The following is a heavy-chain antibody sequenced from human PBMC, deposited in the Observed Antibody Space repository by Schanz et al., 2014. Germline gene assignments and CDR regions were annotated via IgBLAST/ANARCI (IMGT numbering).Heavy chain of an antibody. V-gene: IGHV3-23*01. D-gene: IGHD3-3*01. Sequence: EVQLLESGGGLVQPGGSLRLSCAASGFTFSSYAMSWVRQAPGKGLEWVSAISGSGGSTYYADSVKGRFTISRDNSKNTLYLQMNSLRPEDTAVYYCVRDSFFAFDYWGQGTLVTVSS. J-gene: IGHJ4*02. CDR2: ISGSGGST. CDR1: GFTFSSYA. CDR3: VRDSFFAFDY.